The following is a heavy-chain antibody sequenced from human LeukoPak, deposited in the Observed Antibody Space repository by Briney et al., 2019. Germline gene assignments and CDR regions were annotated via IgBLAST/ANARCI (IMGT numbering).Heavy chain of an antibody. J-gene: IGHJ3*02. CDR2: IRYDGSNK. CDR1: GFTFSSYS. V-gene: IGHV3-30*02. CDR3: AKDRVRGAVSAWAFDI. D-gene: IGHD3-10*02. Sequence: GGSLRLSCAASGFTFSSYSMHWVRQAPGKGLEWVAFIRYDGSNKYYADSVKGRFTISRDNSKNTLYLQMNSLRAEDTAVYYCAKDRVRGAVSAWAFDIWGQGTMVTVSS.